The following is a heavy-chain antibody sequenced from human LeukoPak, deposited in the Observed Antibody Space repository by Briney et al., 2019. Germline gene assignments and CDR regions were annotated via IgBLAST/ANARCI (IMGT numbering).Heavy chain of an antibody. J-gene: IGHJ4*02. Sequence: GGPPQMNPLGLGNSFQINWVDRGRHRPRKGMEWMGIIYPGDSDTSYSTSFQGKVTISADKSLSTAYLQWSSLAASDTAMYYCARRSGHGSGNWYLFDYWGQGTLVTVSS. CDR3: ARRSGHGSGNWYLFDY. V-gene: IGHV5-51*01. CDR1: GNSFQINW. D-gene: IGHD3-10*01. CDR2: IYPGDSDT.